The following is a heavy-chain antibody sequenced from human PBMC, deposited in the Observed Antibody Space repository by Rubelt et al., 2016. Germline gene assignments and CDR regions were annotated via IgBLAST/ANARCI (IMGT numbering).Heavy chain of an antibody. CDR3: LAAANPGGTYYDFWSDPTIDYGMDV. Sequence: EVQLLESGGGLVQPGGSLRLSCAASGFTFSSYAMSWVRQAPGKGLEWVSAISGSGGSTYYADSVQGRFTISRDNCKSSLYLQMNSLRAEDTAVYYCLAAANPGGTYYDFWSDPTIDYGMDVWGQGTTVTVSS. CDR1: GFTFSSYA. J-gene: IGHJ6*02. CDR2: ISGSGGST. D-gene: IGHD3-3*01. V-gene: IGHV3-23*01.